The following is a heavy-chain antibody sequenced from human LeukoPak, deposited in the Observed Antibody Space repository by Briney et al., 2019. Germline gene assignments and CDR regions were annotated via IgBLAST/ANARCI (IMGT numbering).Heavy chain of an antibody. Sequence: ALRLSCAGSGFIFSDYWVHWVRQAPGKGLVWVTRISADGSSTLYADSVKGRFTISRDNAKNTLYLQMNSLRAEDTAVYYCATANSGPDVWGQGTTVTVSS. V-gene: IGHV3-74*01. D-gene: IGHD1-1*01. CDR3: ATANSGPDV. CDR2: ISADGSST. J-gene: IGHJ3*01. CDR1: GFIFSDYW.